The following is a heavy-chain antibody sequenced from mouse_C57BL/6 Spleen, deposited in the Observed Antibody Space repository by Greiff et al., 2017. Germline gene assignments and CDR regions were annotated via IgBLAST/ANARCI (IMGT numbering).Heavy chain of an antibody. CDR1: GYTFTSYG. CDR2: IYHRSGNT. Sequence: LVESGAELARPGASVKLSCKASGYTFTSYGISWVKPSTGQGLEWIGEIYHRSGNTYYNEKFKGKATLTADKASSTAYMDLRSLTSEDSEVYCYARSETGSYFDYWGEGTTLTIS. J-gene: IGHJ2*01. V-gene: IGHV1-81*01. CDR3: ARSETGSYFDY. D-gene: IGHD4-1*01.